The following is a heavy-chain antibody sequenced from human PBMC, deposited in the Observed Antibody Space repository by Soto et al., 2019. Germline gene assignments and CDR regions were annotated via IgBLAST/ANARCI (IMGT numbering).Heavy chain of an antibody. V-gene: IGHV5-51*01. Sequence: PGESLKISCKGSGYSFTSYWIGWVRQMAVKGLEWMGIIYPGDSDTRYSPSFQGQVTISADKSISTAYLQWSSLKASDTAMYYCARQIVGATSYYYYYGMDVWGQGTTVTVSS. D-gene: IGHD1-26*01. CDR2: IYPGDSDT. CDR1: GYSFTSYW. CDR3: ARQIVGATSYYYYYGMDV. J-gene: IGHJ6*02.